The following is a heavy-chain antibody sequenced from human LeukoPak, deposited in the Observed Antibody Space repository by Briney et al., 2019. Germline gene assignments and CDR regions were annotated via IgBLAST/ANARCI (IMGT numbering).Heavy chain of an antibody. CDR1: GFTFSSYW. CDR3: ERDQRVLLWSDAFDI. Sequence: GGSLRLSCAASGFTFSSYWMSWVRQAPGKGLEWVANIKQDGSEKYYVDSVKGRFTISRDNAKNSLYLQMNSLRAEDTAVYYCERDQRVLLWSDAFDIWGQGTMVTVSS. D-gene: IGHD3-10*01. J-gene: IGHJ3*02. CDR2: IKQDGSEK. V-gene: IGHV3-7*01.